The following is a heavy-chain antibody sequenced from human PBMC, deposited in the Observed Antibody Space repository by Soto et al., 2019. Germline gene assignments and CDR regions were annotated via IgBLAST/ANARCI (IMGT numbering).Heavy chain of an antibody. J-gene: IGHJ6*02. CDR1: GYTFTGYY. CDR2: INPNSGGT. V-gene: IGHV1-2*04. Sequence: GASVKVSCKASGYTFTGYYMHWVLQAPGQGLEWMGWINPNSGGTNYAQKFQGWVTMTRDTSISTAYMELSRLRSDDTAVYYCAVAAPLDYYYGMDVWGQGTTVTVSS. CDR3: AVAAPLDYYYGMDV. D-gene: IGHD6-6*01.